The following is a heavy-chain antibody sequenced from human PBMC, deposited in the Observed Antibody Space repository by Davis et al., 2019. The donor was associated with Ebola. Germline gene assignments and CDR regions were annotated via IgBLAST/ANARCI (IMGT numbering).Heavy chain of an antibody. Sequence: GESLKISCAASGFTFSGFAMHWVRQASGKGLEWVGRIRSKTNNYATTYAASVKGRFTISRDDSKNTAYLQMNSLKTEDTGLYYCTRVNSALAGCDCWGQGTLVTVSS. CDR3: TRVNSALAGCDC. V-gene: IGHV3-73*01. J-gene: IGHJ4*02. CDR2: IRSKTNNYAT. D-gene: IGHD6-19*01. CDR1: GFTFSGFA.